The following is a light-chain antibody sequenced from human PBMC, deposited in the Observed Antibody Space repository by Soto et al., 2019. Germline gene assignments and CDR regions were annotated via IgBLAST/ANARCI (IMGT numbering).Light chain of an antibody. V-gene: IGLV2-23*01. J-gene: IGLJ1*01. Sequence: QSALTQPASVSGSPGQSIPISCTGTSSDVGSYNLVSWYQQHPGKAPKLMIYEGSKRPSGVSNRFSGSKSGNTASLTISGLQAEDEADYYCCSYAGTFYVFGTGTKVTV. CDR2: EGS. CDR1: SSDVGSYNL. CDR3: CSYAGTFYV.